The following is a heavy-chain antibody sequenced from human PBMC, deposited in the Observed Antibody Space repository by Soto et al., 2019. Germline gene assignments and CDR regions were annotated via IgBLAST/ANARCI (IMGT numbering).Heavy chain of an antibody. CDR1: GFTFDDYT. Sequence: GGSLRLSCAASGFTFDDYTMHWVRQAPGKGLEWVSLISWDGGSTYYADSVKGRFTISRDNSKNSLYLQMNSLRTEDTALYYCAKDMRTMVRGVIDYGMDAWGQGTTVTVSS. CDR2: ISWDGGST. CDR3: AKDMRTMVRGVIDYGMDA. J-gene: IGHJ6*02. V-gene: IGHV3-43*01. D-gene: IGHD3-10*01.